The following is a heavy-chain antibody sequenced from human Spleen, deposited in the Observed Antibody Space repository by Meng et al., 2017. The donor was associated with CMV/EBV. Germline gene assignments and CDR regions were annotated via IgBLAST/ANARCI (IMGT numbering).Heavy chain of an antibody. CDR1: GYTCTGYY. V-gene: IGHV1-2*02. D-gene: IGHD6-6*01. J-gene: IGHJ5*02. CDR2: INTNNGVT. Sequence: VTGKASGYTCTGYYIHWVRQDPGQGLEWMGWINTNNGVTNYAQKFLGRVTMTRDTSVSTAYMEVNRLTSDDTAVYYCARAPDRRFDPWGQGTLVTVSS. CDR3: ARAPDRRFDP.